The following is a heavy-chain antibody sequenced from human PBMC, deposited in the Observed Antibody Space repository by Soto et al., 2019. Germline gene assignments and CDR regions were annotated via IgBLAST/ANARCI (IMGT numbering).Heavy chain of an antibody. CDR2: LNSDGST. CDR1: GFTVSRGS. CDR3: AGSIAAGGSLDY. J-gene: IGHJ4*02. D-gene: IGHD6-6*01. Sequence: EVQLVESGGGLIQPGGSLRLSCAASGFTVSRGSMSWVRQAPGKGLEWVSALNSDGSTYSADSVKGRFTISRDNSKNTLYVQINRLRAEDRAVYYCAGSIAAGGSLDYWGQGVLVTVSS. V-gene: IGHV3-53*01.